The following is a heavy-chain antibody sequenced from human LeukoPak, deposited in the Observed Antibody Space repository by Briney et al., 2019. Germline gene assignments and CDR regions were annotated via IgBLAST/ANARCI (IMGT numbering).Heavy chain of an antibody. CDR1: GYTFTRYG. CDR3: ARDFFHGHCAGLSCYLLDY. J-gene: IGHJ4*02. CDR2: ISANNGDT. Sequence: ASVKVSCKASGYTFTRYGISWVRQAPGQGLEWMGWISANNGDTNSAQKFQDRVTMTTDTSTSTAYMELRSLRSDDTAVYYCARDFFHGHCAGLSCYLLDYWGQGSLVTVSS. D-gene: IGHD2-15*01. V-gene: IGHV1-18*01.